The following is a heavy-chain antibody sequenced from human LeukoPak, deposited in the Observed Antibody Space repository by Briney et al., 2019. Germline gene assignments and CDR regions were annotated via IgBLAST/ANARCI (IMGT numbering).Heavy chain of an antibody. CDR2: INPSGGST. J-gene: IGHJ3*02. D-gene: IGHD3-22*01. V-gene: IGHV1-46*01. Sequence: ASVKVSCKASGYTFTSYYMHWVRQAPGQGLEWMGIINPSGGSTSYAQKFQGRVTMTRDTSTSTVYMELSSLRSEDTAVYYCGASSGYYAAFDIWGQGTMVTVSS. CDR3: GASSGYYAAFDI. CDR1: GYTFTSYY.